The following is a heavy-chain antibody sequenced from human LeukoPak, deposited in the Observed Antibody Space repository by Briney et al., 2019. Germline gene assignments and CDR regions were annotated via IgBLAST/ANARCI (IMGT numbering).Heavy chain of an antibody. J-gene: IGHJ6*02. Sequence: GASVKVSCKASGYTFTSYGISWVRQAPGQGLEWMGWISAYNGNTNYAQKLQGRVTMTTDTSTSTAYMELRSLRSDDTAVYYCARDRTYYDSSGYHYYYYYGMDVWGQGTTVTVSS. CDR2: ISAYNGNT. CDR1: GYTFTSYG. CDR3: ARDRTYYDSSGYHYYYYYGMDV. D-gene: IGHD3-22*01. V-gene: IGHV1-18*01.